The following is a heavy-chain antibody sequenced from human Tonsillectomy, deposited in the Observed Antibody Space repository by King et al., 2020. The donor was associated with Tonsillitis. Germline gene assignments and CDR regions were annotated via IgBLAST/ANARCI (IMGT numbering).Heavy chain of an antibody. V-gene: IGHV3-7*01. CDR2: IKQDGSEK. CDR3: ARDQFSCSSTSCYTSHYYYYGMDV. CDR1: GFTFSIYW. Sequence: VQLVESGGGLVQPGGSLRLSCAASGFTFSIYWMSWVRQAPGKGLEWVANIKQDGSEKYYVDSVKGLFTISRDNAKNSLYLQMNSLRAEDTAVYYCARDQFSCSSTSCYTSHYYYYGMDVWGQGTTVTVSS. D-gene: IGHD2-2*02. J-gene: IGHJ6*02.